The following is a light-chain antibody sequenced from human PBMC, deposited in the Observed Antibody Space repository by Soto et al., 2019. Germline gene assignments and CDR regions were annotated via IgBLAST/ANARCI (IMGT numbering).Light chain of an antibody. J-gene: IGKJ1*01. V-gene: IGKV3-20*01. CDR2: GAS. CDR3: QQYDNSPPWT. CDR1: QSVSSTS. Sequence: EIVLTQSPGTLSFPPGERATLSCRASQSVSSTSIAWYQQKPGQAPRLLIYGASSRATGIPDRFSGSGSGTDFTLTISRLEPEDFAVYYCQQYDNSPPWTFGQGTKVEIK.